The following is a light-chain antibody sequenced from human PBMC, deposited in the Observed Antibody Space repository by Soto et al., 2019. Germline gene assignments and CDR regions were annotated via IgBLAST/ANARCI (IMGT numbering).Light chain of an antibody. CDR2: LGS. Sequence: DIMMTQSPLSLPVTPGEPASISCRSSQSLLHSNGYNYLDWYLQKPGQSPQLLIYLGSNRASGVPASFSGSGSGTDFRLIISSVEAGDVGVYYDWLDLQPPPWTVGRGTKVEI. CDR1: QSLLHSNGYNY. J-gene: IGKJ1*01. V-gene: IGKV2-28*01. CDR3: WLDLQPPPWT.